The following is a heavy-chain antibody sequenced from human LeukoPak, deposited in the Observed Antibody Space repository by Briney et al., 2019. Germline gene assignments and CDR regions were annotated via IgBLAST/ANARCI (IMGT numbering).Heavy chain of an antibody. Sequence: SETLSLTCAVSGGSFSGYYWSWIRQPPGKGLEWIGEINRSGSTNYNPSLKSRVTISVDTSKNQFSLKLSSVTAADTAVYYCAREQWQVRGWFDPWGQGTLVTVSS. CDR2: INRSGST. V-gene: IGHV4-34*01. CDR1: GGSFSGYY. J-gene: IGHJ5*02. CDR3: AREQWQVRGWFDP. D-gene: IGHD6-19*01.